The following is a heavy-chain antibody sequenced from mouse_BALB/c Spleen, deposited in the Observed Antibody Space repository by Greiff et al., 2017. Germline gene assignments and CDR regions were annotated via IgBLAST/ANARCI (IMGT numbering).Heavy chain of an antibody. J-gene: IGHJ4*01. CDR2: INPGSGGT. CDR3: ARRPYYAMDY. Sequence: VQLVESGAELVRPGTSVKVSCKASGYAFTNYLIEWVKQRPGQGLEWIGVINPGSGGTNYNEKFKGKATLTADKSSSTAYMQLSSLTSDDSAVYFCARRPYYAMDYWGQGTSVTVSS. V-gene: IGHV1-54*01. CDR1: GYAFTNYL.